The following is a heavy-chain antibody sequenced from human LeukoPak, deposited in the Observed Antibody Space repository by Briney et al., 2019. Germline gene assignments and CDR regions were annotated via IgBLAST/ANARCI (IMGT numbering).Heavy chain of an antibody. CDR3: ARASLGAYSPTYYFDY. Sequence: SETLSLTCTVSGGSISSSSYYWGWIRQPPGKGPEWIGSMYYSGSTYYNPSLKSRITMRLDTSRNQFSLKLSSVTAADTAVYYCARASLGAYSPTYYFDYWGQGTLVTVSS. CDR2: MYYSGST. J-gene: IGHJ4*02. V-gene: IGHV4-39*07. CDR1: GGSISSSSYY. D-gene: IGHD1-26*01.